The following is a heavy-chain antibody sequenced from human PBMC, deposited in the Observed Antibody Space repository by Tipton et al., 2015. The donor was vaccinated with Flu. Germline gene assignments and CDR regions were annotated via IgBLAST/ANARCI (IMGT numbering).Heavy chain of an antibody. J-gene: IGHJ4*02. D-gene: IGHD2-21*02. CDR1: GFTFDDYA. V-gene: IGHV3-49*04. CDR3: SRDPHSDEAMDY. CDR2: IRRKAYGGTP. Sequence: SLRLSCTVSGFTFDDYAVTWVRQAPGKGLEWVGFIRRKAYGGTPEYAASVKGRSTISRDESKSIAYLQMNSLKTEDTAVYYCSRDPHSDEAMDYWGQGTLVTVSS.